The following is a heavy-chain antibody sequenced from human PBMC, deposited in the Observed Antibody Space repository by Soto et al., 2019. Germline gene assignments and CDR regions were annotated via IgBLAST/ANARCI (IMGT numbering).Heavy chain of an antibody. J-gene: IGHJ4*02. CDR2: IDYSSDTI. D-gene: IGHD6-19*01. CDR3: ACAWYCGPGCYYYFDY. Sequence: PGRSLRISSVAYGLSFGTHSMNWVRQAPGKGLEWIAYIDYSSDTISYADSVKGRFTISRDNAKNSLYLKMNSLRVEDTSVYYCACAWYCGPGCYYYFDYWAPGT. CDR1: GLSFGTHS. V-gene: IGHV3-48*01.